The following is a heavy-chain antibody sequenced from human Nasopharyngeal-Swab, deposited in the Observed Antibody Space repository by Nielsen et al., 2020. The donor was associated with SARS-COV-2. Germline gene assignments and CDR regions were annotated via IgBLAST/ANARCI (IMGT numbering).Heavy chain of an antibody. D-gene: IGHD3-16*01. V-gene: IGHV3-30*18. CDR1: GFNFTSYG. CDR3: AKDRGGRSLDS. Sequence: GESLKISCSASGFNFTSYGIHCVRQPPGKGLEWVAVVSYDGTNTFYADYVKGRFTITRDNCKNTVSLLMNSLRSEDTAVYYCAKDRGGRSLDSWGRGTLVTVSS. CDR2: VSYDGTNT. J-gene: IGHJ4*02.